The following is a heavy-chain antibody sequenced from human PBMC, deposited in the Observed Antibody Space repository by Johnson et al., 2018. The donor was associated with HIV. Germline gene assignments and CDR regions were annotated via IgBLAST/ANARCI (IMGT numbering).Heavy chain of an antibody. V-gene: IGHV3-20*04. CDR3: AKDVGNYWPDAFDI. D-gene: IGHD3-3*01. CDR1: GFTFGNYG. J-gene: IGHJ3*02. Sequence: VQLVESGGGVIRPGGSLRLSCVVSGFTFGNYGMSWVRQVPGKGLEWVSGINWNGGNTDHADSVRGRLTISRDNSKNTVYLQMNSLRTEDTAVYYCAKDVGNYWPDAFDIWGQGTKVTVSS. CDR2: INWNGGNT.